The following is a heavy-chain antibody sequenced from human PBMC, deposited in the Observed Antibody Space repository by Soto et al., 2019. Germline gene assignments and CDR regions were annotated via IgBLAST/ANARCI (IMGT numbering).Heavy chain of an antibody. CDR3: ARDTGPSSVYFPYGFAP. CDR1: GGTFSSYA. D-gene: IGHD3-22*01. CDR2: IIPIFGTA. J-gene: IGHJ5*02. V-gene: IGHV1-69*12. Sequence: QVQLVQSGAEVKKPGSSVKVSCKASGGTFSSYAISWVRQAPGQGLEWMGEIIPIFGTANYAQKFQGRVTITADESTSTAYMELSSLRSEDTAVYYCARDTGPSSVYFPYGFAPWGQGTLVTVSS.